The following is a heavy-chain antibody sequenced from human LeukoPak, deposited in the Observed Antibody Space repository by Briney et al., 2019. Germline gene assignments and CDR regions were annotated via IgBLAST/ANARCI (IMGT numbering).Heavy chain of an antibody. CDR2: ISWNSGSI. J-gene: IGHJ4*02. D-gene: IGHD6-19*01. CDR1: GFTFDGYA. V-gene: IGHV3-9*03. Sequence: GGSLRLSCAASGFTFDGYAMHWVRQAPGKGLEWVSGISWNSGSIGYADSVKGRFTISRDNAKNSLYLQMNSLRAEDMALYYCAKDIQFEWLDGAGIDYWGQGTLVTVSS. CDR3: AKDIQFEWLDGAGIDY.